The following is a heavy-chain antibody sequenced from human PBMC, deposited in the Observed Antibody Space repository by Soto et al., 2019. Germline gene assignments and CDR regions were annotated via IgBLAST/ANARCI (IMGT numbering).Heavy chain of an antibody. Sequence: QVQLQESGPGLVKPSETLSLTCTVSGGSISSYYWSWIRQPPGKGLEWIGYIYCSGSTNYNPSLKSRVTISVDTSKNPFSLRLSSVPAADTAVYYFARVWGGAFAFWGQVTMVTVAS. D-gene: IGHD3-10*01. V-gene: IGHV4-59*01. CDR1: GGSISSYY. CDR3: ARVWGGAFAF. CDR2: IYCSGST. J-gene: IGHJ3*01.